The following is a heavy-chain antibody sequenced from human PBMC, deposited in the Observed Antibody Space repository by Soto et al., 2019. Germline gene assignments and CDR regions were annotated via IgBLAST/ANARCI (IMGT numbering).Heavy chain of an antibody. Sequence: SETLSLTCTVSGGSISSYYWSWIRQPAGKGLEWIGRIYTSGSTNYNPSLKSRVTMSVDTSKNQFSLKLSSVTAADTAVYCCARVTVAVPATTHYFDYWGQGTPVTVS. CDR2: IYTSGST. CDR1: GGSISSYY. V-gene: IGHV4-4*07. CDR3: ARVTVAVPATTHYFDY. D-gene: IGHD1-26*01. J-gene: IGHJ4*02.